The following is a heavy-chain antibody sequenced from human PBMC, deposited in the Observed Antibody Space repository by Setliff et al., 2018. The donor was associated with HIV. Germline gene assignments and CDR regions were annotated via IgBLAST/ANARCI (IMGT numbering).Heavy chain of an antibody. CDR2: IYFTGST. D-gene: IGHD3-10*01. J-gene: IGHJ2*01. V-gene: IGHV4-39*07. Sequence: PSETLSLTCTVSGDSINSSSYYWGWIRQPPGKGLEWIGNIYFTGSTYYNPSLRSRVTISIDRSKNQFSLKLNSVTAADTAVYYCARETNASGSLTAYWYFDLWGRGTLVTVSS. CDR1: GDSINSSSYY. CDR3: ARETNASGSLTAYWYFDL.